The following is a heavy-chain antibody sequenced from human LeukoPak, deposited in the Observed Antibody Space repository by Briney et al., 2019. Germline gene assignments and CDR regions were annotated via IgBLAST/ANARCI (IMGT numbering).Heavy chain of an antibody. CDR3: ARNYDSSGYYYYYYGMDV. CDR2: IIPILGIA. D-gene: IGHD3-22*01. Sequence: SVKVSCKASGGTFSSYTISWVRQAPGQGLEWMGRIIPILGIANYAQKFQGRVTITADKSTSTAYMELSSLRSGDTAVYYCARNYDSSGYYYYYYGMDVWGQGTTVTVSS. J-gene: IGHJ6*02. V-gene: IGHV1-69*02. CDR1: GGTFSSYT.